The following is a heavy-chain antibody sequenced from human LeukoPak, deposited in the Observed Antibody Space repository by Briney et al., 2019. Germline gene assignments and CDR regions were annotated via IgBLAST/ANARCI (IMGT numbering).Heavy chain of an antibody. CDR1: GYTFTVYY. Sequence: GASVRVSSMASGYTFTVYYIHWVRQAPGQGLEWVGWINPNSGGTNYAQKFQGRVTMTRDTSISTAYMELSGLRSDDTALYYCARDWTDSGSWYGEGFDYWGEGTLVTVSS. CDR3: ARDWTDSGSWYGEGFDY. D-gene: IGHD2-15*01. CDR2: INPNSGGT. V-gene: IGHV1-2*02. J-gene: IGHJ4*02.